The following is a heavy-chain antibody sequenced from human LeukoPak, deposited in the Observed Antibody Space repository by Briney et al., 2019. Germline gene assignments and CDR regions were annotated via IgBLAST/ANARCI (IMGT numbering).Heavy chain of an antibody. D-gene: IGHD2-2*01. CDR3: AKDRRNYQPVYYMDV. V-gene: IGHV3-23*01. Sequence: RAGGSLRLSCAATRFTFSSYAMSWVRQAPGKGLEWVSAISGSGGSTYYADSVKGRFTISRDNSKNTLYLQMNSLRAEDTAVYYCAKDRRNYQPVYYMDVWGKGTTVTVSS. J-gene: IGHJ6*03. CDR2: ISGSGGST. CDR1: RFTFSSYA.